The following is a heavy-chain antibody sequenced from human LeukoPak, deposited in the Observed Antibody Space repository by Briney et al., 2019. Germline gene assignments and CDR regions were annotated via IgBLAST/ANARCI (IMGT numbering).Heavy chain of an antibody. CDR3: AKDGAMVGV. Sequence: GGALRLSCAASGFTFSSYAMSWVRDAPGKGLEWVSAISGSGGSTYYADSVKGRFTISRDNSKNTLYLQKNSLRAEDTAVYYCAKDGAMVGVWGKGTTVTVSS. V-gene: IGHV3-23*01. CDR1: GFTFSSYA. J-gene: IGHJ6*03. D-gene: IGHD5-18*01. CDR2: ISGSGGST.